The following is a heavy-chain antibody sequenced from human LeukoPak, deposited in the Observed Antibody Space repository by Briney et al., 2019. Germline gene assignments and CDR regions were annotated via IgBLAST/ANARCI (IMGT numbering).Heavy chain of an antibody. Sequence: GGSLRLSCAASGFTFSSYAMSWVRQAPGKGLEWVSAISGSGGSTYYADSVKGRFTISRDNSKNTLYLQMNSQRAEDTAVYYCAKDPDPMTTVTTAYFDYWGQGTLVTVSP. CDR1: GFTFSSYA. V-gene: IGHV3-23*01. J-gene: IGHJ4*02. CDR2: ISGSGGST. D-gene: IGHD4-11*01. CDR3: AKDPDPMTTVTTAYFDY.